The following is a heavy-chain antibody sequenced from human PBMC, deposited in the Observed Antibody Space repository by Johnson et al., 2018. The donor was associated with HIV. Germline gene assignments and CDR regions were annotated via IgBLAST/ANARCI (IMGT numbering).Heavy chain of an antibody. J-gene: IGHJ3*02. Sequence: VQLVESGGGVVQPGGSLRLSCAASGFTVSSNYMSWVRQAPGKGLEWVSVIYSDGGTYYADSVQGRFTLSRDNSQNTLYLQMNSLRAEDSAVYYCARGLTGEQVDIWGQGTMVTVSS. CDR1: GFTVSSNY. CDR2: IYSDGGT. D-gene: IGHD3-16*01. V-gene: IGHV3-66*01. CDR3: ARGLTGEQVDI.